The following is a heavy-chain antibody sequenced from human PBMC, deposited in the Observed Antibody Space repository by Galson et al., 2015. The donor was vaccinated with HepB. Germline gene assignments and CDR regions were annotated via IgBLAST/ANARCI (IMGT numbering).Heavy chain of an antibody. V-gene: IGHV4-59*01. Sequence: SETLSLTCTVSGGSISSYYWSWIRQPPGKGLEWIGYTYYSGSTNYNPSLKSRVTISVDTSKNQFSLKLSSVTAADTAVYYCARDGVSGSTHNWFDPWGQGTLVTVSS. D-gene: IGHD3-10*01. CDR3: ARDGVSGSTHNWFDP. CDR2: TYYSGST. J-gene: IGHJ5*02. CDR1: GGSISSYY.